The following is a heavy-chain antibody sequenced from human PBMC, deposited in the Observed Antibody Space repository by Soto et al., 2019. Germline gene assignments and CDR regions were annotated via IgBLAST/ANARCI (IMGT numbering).Heavy chain of an antibody. Sequence: FSSYAISWVRQAPGQGLEWMGGIIPIFGTANYAQKFQGRVTITADESTSTAYMELSSLRSEDTAVYYCARKENTMCRGVIILYYYGMYFWGQGTTVPVSS. D-gene: IGHD3-10*01. CDR2: IIPIFGTA. CDR1: FSSYA. V-gene: IGHV1-69*01. CDR3: ARKENTMCRGVIILYYYGMYF. J-gene: IGHJ6*02.